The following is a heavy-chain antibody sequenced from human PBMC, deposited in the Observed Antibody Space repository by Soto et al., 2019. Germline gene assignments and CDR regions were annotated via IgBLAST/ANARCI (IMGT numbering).Heavy chain of an antibody. CDR1: GFTFSSYG. Sequence: GGSLRLSCVASGFTFSSYGMHWVRQAPGKGLEWVAIISYDGSNTHYADSVKGRFTISRDNAKNSLFLQLNSLRAEDTALYYCVRSGDYRSGSYWYFFDYWGQGALVTVSS. D-gene: IGHD3-10*01. V-gene: IGHV3-30*03. CDR3: VRSGDYRSGSYWYFFDY. CDR2: ISYDGSNT. J-gene: IGHJ4*02.